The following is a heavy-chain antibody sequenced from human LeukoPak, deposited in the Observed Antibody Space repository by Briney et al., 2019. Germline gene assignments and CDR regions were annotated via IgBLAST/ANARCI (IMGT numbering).Heavy chain of an antibody. J-gene: IGHJ4*02. CDR3: ATNLGGRVDNSPFRPFDC. CDR1: GFTFSDYF. CDR2: IKQDGSEK. Sequence: PGGSLRLSCAASGFTFSDYFMSWVRQAPGKGPESVANIKQDGSEKQYLDAVKGRFTISRDNAKNLLYLEMHSLRVEDTAVYYCATNLGGRVDNSPFRPFDCWGQGKLVTVSS. D-gene: IGHD2/OR15-2a*01. V-gene: IGHV3-7*01.